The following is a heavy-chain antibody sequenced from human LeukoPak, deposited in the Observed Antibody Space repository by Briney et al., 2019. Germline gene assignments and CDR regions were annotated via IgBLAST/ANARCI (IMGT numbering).Heavy chain of an antibody. D-gene: IGHD6-19*01. J-gene: IGHJ3*02. CDR1: GFTFSSYS. V-gene: IGHV3-21*01. CDR2: ISSSSSYI. CDR3: ARDFGIAVGDAFDI. Sequence: GGSLRLSCAASGFTFSSYSMNWVRRAPGKGLEWVSSISSSSSYIYYADSVKGRFTISRDNAKNSLYLQMNSLRAEDTAVYYCARDFGIAVGDAFDIWGQGTMVTVSS.